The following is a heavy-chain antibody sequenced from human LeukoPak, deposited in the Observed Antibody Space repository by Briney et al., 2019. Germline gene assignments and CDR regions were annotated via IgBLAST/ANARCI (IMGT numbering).Heavy chain of an antibody. Sequence: SGPTLVNPTQTLTLTCTFSAFSLSTSRVGVGWIRQPPGKALEWLALIYGNDDQLYSPSLKTRLTITKDTSKNQVVLTLTNMDPVDTATYYCVRRLTYSSGPGAAYYFDYWGQGTLVTVSS. CDR3: VRRLTYSSGPGAAYYFDY. J-gene: IGHJ4*02. D-gene: IGHD6-19*01. CDR2: IYGNDDQ. CDR1: AFSLSTSRVG. V-gene: IGHV2-5*01.